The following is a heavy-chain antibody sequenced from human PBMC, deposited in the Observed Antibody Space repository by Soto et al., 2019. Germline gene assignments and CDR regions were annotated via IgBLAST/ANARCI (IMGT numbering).Heavy chain of an antibody. CDR2: ISYDGSEK. V-gene: IGHV3-30-3*01. J-gene: IGHJ6*02. CDR1: GFIFSSYG. Sequence: QEQLVESGGGVVQPGRSLRLSCAASGFIFSSYGMHWVRQSPGKGLEWVALISYDGSEKYYADSVKGRFTISRDNSEKTHYLQMTSLRPEDTAVYYCAREDTVGTYYYYGVDVWGQGTTVTVSS. CDR3: AREDTVGTYYYYGVDV. D-gene: IGHD1-1*01.